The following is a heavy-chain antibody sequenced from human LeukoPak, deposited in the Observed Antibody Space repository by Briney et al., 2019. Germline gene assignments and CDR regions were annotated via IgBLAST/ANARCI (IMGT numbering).Heavy chain of an antibody. CDR2: IIPIFGTA. V-gene: IGHV1-69*06. Sequence: SVKVSCKASGGTFSSYAISWVRQAPGQGLEWMGGIIPIFGTANYAQKFQGRVTITADKSTSTAYMGLSSLRSEDTAVYYCAREDSSGYYGRNYYYYMDVWGKGTTVTVSS. CDR3: AREDSSGYYGRNYYYYMDV. CDR1: GGTFSSYA. D-gene: IGHD3-22*01. J-gene: IGHJ6*03.